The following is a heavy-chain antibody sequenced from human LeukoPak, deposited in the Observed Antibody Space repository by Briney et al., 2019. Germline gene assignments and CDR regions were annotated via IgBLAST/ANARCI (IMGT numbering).Heavy chain of an antibody. Sequence: ASVKVSCKASGYTFTGYYMHWVRQAPGQGLEWMGWINPNSGGTNYAQKFQGRVTMTRDTSISTAYMELSRLRSDDTAVYYCARDPGGGSCCLFDYWGQGTLVTVSS. D-gene: IGHD2-15*01. V-gene: IGHV1-2*02. J-gene: IGHJ4*02. CDR2: INPNSGGT. CDR1: GYTFTGYY. CDR3: ARDPGGGSCCLFDY.